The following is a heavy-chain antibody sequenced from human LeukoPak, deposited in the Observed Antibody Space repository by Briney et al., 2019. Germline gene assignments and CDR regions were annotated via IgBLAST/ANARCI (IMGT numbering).Heavy chain of an antibody. D-gene: IGHD6-19*01. CDR3: AKLVSSGWPFGY. Sequence: GGSLRLSCAASGFIFSSYGMHWVRQAPGKGLEWVAVISYDGSNKYYADSVKGRFTISRDNSKNTLYLQMNSLRAEDTAVYCCAKLVSSGWPFGYWGQGTLVTVSS. V-gene: IGHV3-30*18. CDR2: ISYDGSNK. CDR1: GFIFSSYG. J-gene: IGHJ4*02.